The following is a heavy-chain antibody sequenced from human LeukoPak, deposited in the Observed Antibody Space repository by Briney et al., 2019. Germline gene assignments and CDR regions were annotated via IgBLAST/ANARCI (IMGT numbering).Heavy chain of an antibody. CDR3: AKYEAVAGKNYFDY. CDR1: GFTFSSYS. V-gene: IGHV3-23*01. D-gene: IGHD6-19*01. Sequence: GGSLRLSCAASGFTFSSYSMNWVRQAPGKGLEWVSAISGSGGSTYYADSVKGRFTISRDNSKNTLYLQMNSLRAEDTAVYYCAKYEAVAGKNYFDYWGQGTLVTVSS. CDR2: ISGSGGST. J-gene: IGHJ4*02.